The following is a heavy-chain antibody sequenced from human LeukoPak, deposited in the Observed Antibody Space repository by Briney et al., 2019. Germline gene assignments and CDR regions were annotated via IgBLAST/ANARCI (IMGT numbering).Heavy chain of an antibody. J-gene: IGHJ4*02. Sequence: PGGSLRLSCAASGFTFNSYGMNWVRQAPGKGLEWISDISPSGGGTYYADFVKGRFTIYRDDSKNTLYLHMKSVRGGDADVYLCAQDIGWLQFAYWGQGTLVTVSS. D-gene: IGHD5-24*01. CDR3: AQDIGWLQFAY. V-gene: IGHV3-23*01. CDR1: GFTFNSYG. CDR2: ISPSGGGT.